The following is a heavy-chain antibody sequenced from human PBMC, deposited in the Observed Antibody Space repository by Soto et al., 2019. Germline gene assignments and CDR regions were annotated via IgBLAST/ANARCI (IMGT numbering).Heavy chain of an antibody. CDR2: ISHDGSYK. CDR3: AKGLLAIVGTTLPRDAFNI. D-gene: IGHD1-26*01. J-gene: IGHJ3*02. V-gene: IGHV3-30*18. CDR1: GFSFTTYV. Sequence: GGSLRLSCVASGFSFTTYVMHWVRHAPGKGLEWVAVISHDGSYKYYGDAVKGRFTISRDTSKNAVYLEMNSLRPEDTAVYYCAKGLLAIVGTTLPRDAFNIWGQGTMVTVSS.